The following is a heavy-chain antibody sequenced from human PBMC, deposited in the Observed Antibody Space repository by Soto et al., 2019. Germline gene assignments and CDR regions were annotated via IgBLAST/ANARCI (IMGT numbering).Heavy chain of an antibody. J-gene: IGHJ5*02. CDR3: ARGAEMSTLTKWFDP. CDR1: GFTFSDYY. CDR2: ISRDGNAI. V-gene: IGHV3-11*01. Sequence: VQLVESGGGLVKPGGSLRLSCAASGFTFSDYYMTWIRQAPGKGLEWLAYISRDGNAIFYADSVNGRFTISRDNAKNSLFLQMDDLRAEDTGMFFCARGAEMSTLTKWFDPWGQRTLVIVSS. D-gene: IGHD1-1*01.